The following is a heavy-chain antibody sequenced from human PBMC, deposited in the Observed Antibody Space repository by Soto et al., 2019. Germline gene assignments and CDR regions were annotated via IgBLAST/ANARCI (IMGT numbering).Heavy chain of an antibody. D-gene: IGHD6-25*01. CDR1: GVTFSSYA. J-gene: IGHJ4*02. CDR3: ARLRGKTQAASPWGLDY. CDR2: IIPIFGTS. Sequence: QVQLVQSGAEVKKPGFSVKVSCKASGVTFSSYAISWVRQAPGQGLEWMGGIIPIFGTSNYAQKFQGRVTITADEYTSTAYMELSSLRSEDTDVYDCARLRGKTQAASPWGLDYWGQGTLVTVSS. V-gene: IGHV1-69*12.